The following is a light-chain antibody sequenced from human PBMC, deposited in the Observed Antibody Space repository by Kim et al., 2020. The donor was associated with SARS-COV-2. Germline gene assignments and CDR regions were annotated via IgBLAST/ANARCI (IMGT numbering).Light chain of an antibody. CDR2: DAS. J-gene: IGKJ4*01. CDR3: QHRSSWPLT. Sequence: LSPGERATLSCRASQSVSSYLAWYQQKPVQAPRLLIYDASNRATDIPARFSGSGSGTDFTLIISSLEPEDFAVYYCQHRSSWPLTFGGGTKVDIK. CDR1: QSVSSY. V-gene: IGKV3-11*01.